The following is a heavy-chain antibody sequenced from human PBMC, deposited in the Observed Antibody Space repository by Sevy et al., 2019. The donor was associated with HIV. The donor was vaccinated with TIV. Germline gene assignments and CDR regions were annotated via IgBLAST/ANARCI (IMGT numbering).Heavy chain of an antibody. CDR1: GYTFTNYG. CDR2: ITTYNGKT. J-gene: IGHJ6*02. D-gene: IGHD2-2*01. V-gene: IGHV1-18*01. CDR3: ARGHGLVPAAIYPNYGMDV. Sequence: ASVKVSCKASGYTFTNYGITWVRQAPGQGLEWMGWITTYNGKTNYVEKLQGRVTMTTDTSTSTAYMEFRSLRSDDPAVYYCARGHGLVPAAIYPNYGMDVWGQGTTVTVSS.